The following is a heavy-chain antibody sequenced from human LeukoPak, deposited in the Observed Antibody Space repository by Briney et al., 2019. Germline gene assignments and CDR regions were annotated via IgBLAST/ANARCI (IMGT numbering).Heavy chain of an antibody. Sequence: GGSLRLSCAASGFTFSSYGMHWVRRAPGKGLEWVAVIWYDGSNKYYADSVKGRFTISRDNSKNTLYLQMNSLRAEDTAVYYCARALRSGWYLDYWGQGTLVTVSS. CDR1: GFTFSSYG. J-gene: IGHJ4*02. V-gene: IGHV3-33*01. CDR2: IWYDGSNK. CDR3: ARALRSGWYLDY. D-gene: IGHD6-19*01.